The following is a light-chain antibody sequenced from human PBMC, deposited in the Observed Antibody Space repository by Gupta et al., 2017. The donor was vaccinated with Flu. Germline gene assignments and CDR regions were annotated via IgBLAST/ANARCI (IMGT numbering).Light chain of an antibody. V-gene: IGLV1-40*01. J-gene: IGLJ1*01. CDR1: NSNIGAGYD. CDR3: QSFDTSLTAYV. CDR2: GNN. Sequence: VLTQSPSVSWLLGQGATIPCTRRNSNIGAGYDVHWYQHLQGAAPKLLIHGNNNRTSGVPERFSGSKSGTADSLAITGLRAEDEADYYCQSFDTSLTAYVFGSGTKVTVL.